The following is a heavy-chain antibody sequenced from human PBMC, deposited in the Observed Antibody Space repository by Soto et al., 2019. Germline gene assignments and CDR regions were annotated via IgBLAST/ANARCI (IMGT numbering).Heavy chain of an antibody. CDR3: AGDKATSSWYYY. D-gene: IGHD6-13*01. CDR2: IQSGGSS. J-gene: IGHJ4*02. V-gene: IGHV3-66*01. CDR1: GFSVSGND. Sequence: EVQLVEPGGGLAQPGGSLRLSCAAAGFSVSGNDMTWVRQAPGKGLEWVSLIQSGGSSHYADSVKGRFVISRDKSKNTLYLQMDNLRAEDTAVYYCAGDKATSSWYYYWGQGTLVTVSS.